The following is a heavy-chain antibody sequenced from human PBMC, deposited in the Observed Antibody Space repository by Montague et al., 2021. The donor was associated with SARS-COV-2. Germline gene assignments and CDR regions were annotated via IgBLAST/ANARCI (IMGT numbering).Heavy chain of an antibody. J-gene: IGHJ5*02. D-gene: IGHD6-25*01. Sequence: TLSLTCTVSIGSISSGSYYWSWIRQPAGKGLEWIGRIYTSGSTNYNPSLKSRVTISVDTYKNQFSLKLSSVTAADTAVYYCARDGYSSGWNGSHWFNPWGQGTLVTVSS. CDR1: IGSISSGSYY. CDR2: IYTSGST. V-gene: IGHV4-61*02. CDR3: ARDGYSSGWNGSHWFNP.